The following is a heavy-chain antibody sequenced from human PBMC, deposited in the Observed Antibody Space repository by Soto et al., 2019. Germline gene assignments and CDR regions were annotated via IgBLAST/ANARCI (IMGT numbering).Heavy chain of an antibody. J-gene: IGHJ4*02. Sequence: GGSLRLSCEASGFNFSSYGIHWVRQAPGKGLEWVAIIWNDGSNEYYADSVKGRFTISRDNSKNTVYLQVSKLRAEDTAVYFCARDQTDSGGYYFDYWGQGTLVTVSS. CDR2: IWNDGSNE. V-gene: IGHV3-33*01. D-gene: IGHD3-22*01. CDR1: GFNFSSYG. CDR3: ARDQTDSGGYYFDY.